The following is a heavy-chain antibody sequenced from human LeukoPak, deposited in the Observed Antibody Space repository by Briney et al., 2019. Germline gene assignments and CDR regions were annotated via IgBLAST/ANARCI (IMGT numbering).Heavy chain of an antibody. Sequence: GGSLRLSCAASGWTFSGYSWSWIRQAPGKGLEWVSSISGSGGSTYSADSVKGRFTISRDNSKNTLYLQMNSLRAEDTALYYGAQERSCTKDVYHGDFHYWGQAALVTVSS. CDR3: AQERSCTKDVYHGDFHY. CDR1: GWTFSGYS. CDR2: ISGSGGST. J-gene: IGHJ4*02. V-gene: IGHV3-23*01. D-gene: IGHD2-8*01.